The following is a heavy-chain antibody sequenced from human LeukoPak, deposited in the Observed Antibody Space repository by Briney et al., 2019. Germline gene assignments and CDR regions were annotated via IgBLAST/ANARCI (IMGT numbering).Heavy chain of an antibody. CDR3: ARGRCVGSTNCYYFDS. CDR1: GYTFTTYD. D-gene: IGHD2-2*01. CDR2: MNPNSGNT. Sequence: GASVKVSCKASGYTFTTYDTNWVRQATGQGLEWMGWMNPNSGNTGYAQKFQGRVTITRDTSASTAYMELSSLRSEDTAVYYCARGRCVGSTNCYYFDSWGQGTLVTVSS. V-gene: IGHV1-8*01. J-gene: IGHJ4*02.